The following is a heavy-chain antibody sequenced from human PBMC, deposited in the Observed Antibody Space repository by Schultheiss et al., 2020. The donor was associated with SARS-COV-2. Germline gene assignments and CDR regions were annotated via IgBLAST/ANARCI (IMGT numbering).Heavy chain of an antibody. CDR2: IHHSGTT. V-gene: IGHV4-38-2*02. D-gene: IGHD6-19*01. Sequence: SETLSLTCAVSGYSISSGYYWSWVRQPPGKGLEWNGEIHHSGTTKYNPSLKSRVTISVDTSKNQFSLKLSSVTAADTAVYYCARDRDSSAWYWSGLDVWGQGTTVTVSS. CDR3: ARDRDSSAWYWSGLDV. J-gene: IGHJ6*02. CDR1: GYSISSGYY.